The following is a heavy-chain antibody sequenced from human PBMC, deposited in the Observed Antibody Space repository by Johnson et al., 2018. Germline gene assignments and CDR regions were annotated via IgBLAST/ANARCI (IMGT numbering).Heavy chain of an antibody. CDR2: VNHSGAT. V-gene: IGHV4-34*04. J-gene: IGHJ6*02. CDR3: ARIPHKGTGRSGYYHYGLDV. D-gene: IGHD2-15*01. Sequence: QVQLQQWGAGLLKPSETLSLTCGIFGGSFSNYYWTWIRQPPGKGLEWIGEVNHSGATNNNPSLDSRDTISVDVSKNQFSLQLTTMTAADTAIYYCARIPHKGTGRSGYYHYGLDVWGQGTTVTVSS. CDR1: GGSFSNYY.